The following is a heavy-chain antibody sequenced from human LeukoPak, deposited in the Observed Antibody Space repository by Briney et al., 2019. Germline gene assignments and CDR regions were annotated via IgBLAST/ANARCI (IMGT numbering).Heavy chain of an antibody. Sequence: GASVKVSCKASGYTFTGYYMHWVRQAPGQGPEWMGWINPNSGGTNYAQKFQGRVTMTRDTSISTAYMELSRLRSDDTAVYYCARDTADYYEKIYYYYGMDVWGQGTTVTVSS. D-gene: IGHD3-22*01. J-gene: IGHJ6*02. CDR1: GYTFTGYY. V-gene: IGHV1-2*02. CDR3: ARDTADYYEKIYYYYGMDV. CDR2: INPNSGGT.